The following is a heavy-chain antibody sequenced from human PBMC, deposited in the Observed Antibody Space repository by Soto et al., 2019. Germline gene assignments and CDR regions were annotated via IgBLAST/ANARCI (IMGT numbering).Heavy chain of an antibody. Sequence: ASVKVSCKASGFTFTNYAMHWVRQAPGQRPEWMGWINAGNGNTYYSQKFQGRVTITRDTSASTAYMELSSLRSEDTAVYYCARNSVAMATTTWYDFWGQGTLVTVS. CDR1: GFTFTNYA. CDR2: INAGNGNT. V-gene: IGHV1-3*01. CDR3: ARNSVAMATTTWYDF. D-gene: IGHD1-1*01. J-gene: IGHJ5*01.